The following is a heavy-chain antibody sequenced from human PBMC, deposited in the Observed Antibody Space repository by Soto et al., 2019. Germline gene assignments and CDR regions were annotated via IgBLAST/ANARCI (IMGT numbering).Heavy chain of an antibody. Sequence: EVQVLQSGGGLVQPGGSLRLSCAASGFTFSSYAMSWVRQAPGKGLEWVSVIRGSGDSTYYADSVKGRFTISRDNSKNTLYLQMSSLRAEDTAAYYCAKLPLSMPYFDYWGQGTLVTVSS. D-gene: IGHD2-2*01. CDR1: GFTFSSYA. J-gene: IGHJ4*02. V-gene: IGHV3-23*01. CDR2: IRGSGDST. CDR3: AKLPLSMPYFDY.